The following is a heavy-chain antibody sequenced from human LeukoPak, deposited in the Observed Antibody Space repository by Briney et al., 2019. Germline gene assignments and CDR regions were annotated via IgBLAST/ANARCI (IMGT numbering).Heavy chain of an antibody. CDR2: ISSDGGAI. J-gene: IGHJ4*02. Sequence: GGSLRLSCAASGFTFCTYLMNWVRQTPGKGLEWVSYISSDGGAIYYADSVKGRFTISRDNAQTSLYLQMNNLRAEDTAVYYCVRELAYWGQGALATVSS. CDR3: VRELAY. V-gene: IGHV3-48*01. CDR1: GFTFCTYL.